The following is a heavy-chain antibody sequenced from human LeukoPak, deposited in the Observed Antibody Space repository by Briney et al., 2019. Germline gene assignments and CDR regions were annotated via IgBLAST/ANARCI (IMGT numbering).Heavy chain of an antibody. D-gene: IGHD4-17*01. CDR1: GFTFSSYA. CDR2: ISYDGSNK. CDR3: ARVHYGALGYFQH. V-gene: IGHV3-30-3*01. J-gene: IGHJ1*01. Sequence: GGSLRLSCAASGFTFSSYAMHWVRRAPGKGLEWVAVISYDGSNKYYADSVKGRFTISRDNSKNTLYLQMNSLRAEDTAVYYCARVHYGALGYFQHWGQGTLVTVSS.